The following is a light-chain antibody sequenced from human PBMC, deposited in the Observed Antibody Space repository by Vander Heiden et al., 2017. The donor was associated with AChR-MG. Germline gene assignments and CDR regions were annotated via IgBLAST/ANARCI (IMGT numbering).Light chain of an antibody. CDR2: DVS. CDR3: NSYTTRNTQV. V-gene: IGLV2-14*03. Sequence: QPALTPPASVSASPGQSITISCTGTSSDVGAYNYVSWYQQHPGRAPKLIIYDVSKRPSGVSNRFAGSKSGNTASLTISGLQSEDEGDYYCNSYTTRNTQVFGGGTKLTVL. CDR1: SSDVGAYNY. J-gene: IGLJ2*01.